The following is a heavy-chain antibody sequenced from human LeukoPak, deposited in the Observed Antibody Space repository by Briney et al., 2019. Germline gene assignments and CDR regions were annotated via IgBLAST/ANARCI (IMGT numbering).Heavy chain of an antibody. J-gene: IGHJ4*02. CDR2: INGDGRIVSDSP. Sequence: GGSLRLSCVGSGFSFSSYWMHWVRQVPGKGLVWVSRINGDGRIVSDSPSYADSVKGRFTISRDNAKNSLYLQMNSLRAEDMALYYCAKGSGYSYGYYFDYWGQGTLVTVSS. CDR3: AKGSGYSYGYYFDY. CDR1: GFSFSSYW. V-gene: IGHV3-74*01. D-gene: IGHD5-18*01.